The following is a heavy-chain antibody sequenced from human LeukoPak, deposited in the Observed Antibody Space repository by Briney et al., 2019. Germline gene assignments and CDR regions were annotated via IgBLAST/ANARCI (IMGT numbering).Heavy chain of an antibody. D-gene: IGHD6-13*01. CDR3: ATGSFSWSLDWFDP. V-gene: IGHV4-39*01. CDR2: IYYSGST. Sequence: SETLSLTCTVSGGSISSSSYYWGWIRQPPGKGLEWIGSIYYSGSTYYNPSLKSRVTISVDTSTKQSSLKLTSVTAADTAMYYCATGSFSWSLDWFDPWGQGTLVTVSS. J-gene: IGHJ5*02. CDR1: GGSISSSSYY.